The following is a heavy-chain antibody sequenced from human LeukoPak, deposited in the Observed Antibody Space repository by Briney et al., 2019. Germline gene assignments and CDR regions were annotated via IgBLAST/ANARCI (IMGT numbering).Heavy chain of an antibody. CDR1: GFTFSSCA. Sequence: GGSLRLSCAASGFTFSSCAMSWVRQAPGKGLEWVSAISGSGGSTYYADSVKGRFTISRDNSKNTLYLQMNSLRAEDTAVYYCAGPGIAAAGTSFDYWGQGTLVTVSS. J-gene: IGHJ4*02. V-gene: IGHV3-23*01. D-gene: IGHD6-13*01. CDR2: ISGSGGST. CDR3: AGPGIAAAGTSFDY.